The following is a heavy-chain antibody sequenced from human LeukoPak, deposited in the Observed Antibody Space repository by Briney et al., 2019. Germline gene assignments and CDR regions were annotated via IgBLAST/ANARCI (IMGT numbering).Heavy chain of an antibody. Sequence: SETLSLTCTVSGGSISSYYWSWIRQPPGKGLEWIGYIYYSGSTNYNPSLKSRVTISVDKSKNQFSLKLSSVTAADTAVYYCVRDRGDYDNSGYYFDYWGQGTLVTVSS. J-gene: IGHJ4*02. CDR1: GGSISSYY. V-gene: IGHV4-59*12. CDR3: VRDRGDYDNSGYYFDY. D-gene: IGHD3-22*01. CDR2: IYYSGST.